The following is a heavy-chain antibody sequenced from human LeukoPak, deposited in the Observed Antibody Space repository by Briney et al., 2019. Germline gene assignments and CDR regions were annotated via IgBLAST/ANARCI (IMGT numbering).Heavy chain of an antibody. D-gene: IGHD5-18*01. CDR3: AKASGYSYGKYYFDS. CDR2: ITSSGDAT. J-gene: IGHJ4*02. V-gene: IGHV3-23*01. Sequence: PGGSLRLSCAASGFTFSNYNMNWVRQAPGKGLEWVSSITSSGDATYYADSVKGRFTIFRDNSKNTVYLQMNSLRAEDTAVYFCAKASGYSYGKYYFDSWGQGALVTVSS. CDR1: GFTFSNYN.